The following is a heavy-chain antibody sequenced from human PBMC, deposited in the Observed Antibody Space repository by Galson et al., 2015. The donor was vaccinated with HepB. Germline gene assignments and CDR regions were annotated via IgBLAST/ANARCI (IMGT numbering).Heavy chain of an antibody. CDR1: GFTFSSSA. CDR3: AADPGDSSGWLPPYYFDY. D-gene: IGHD6-19*01. J-gene: IGHJ4*02. Sequence: SVKVSCKASGFTFSSSAVQWVRQARGQRLEWIGWIVVGNGNTNYAQKFQERVTITRDMSTSTAYMELSSLRSDDTAVYYCAADPGDSSGWLPPYYFDYWGQGTLVTVSS. CDR2: IVVGNGNT. V-gene: IGHV1-58*01.